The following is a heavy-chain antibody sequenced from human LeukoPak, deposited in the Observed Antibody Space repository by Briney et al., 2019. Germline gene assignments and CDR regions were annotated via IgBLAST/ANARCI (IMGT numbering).Heavy chain of an antibody. V-gene: IGHV1-18*04. CDR3: ARQSGRWYYDSSGYSYYFDY. CDR2: ISAYNGNT. Sequence: ASVKVSCKASGYTFTSYYMHWVRQAPGQGLEWMGWISAYNGNTNYAQKLQGRVTMTTDTSTSTAYMELRSLRSEDTAVYYCARQSGRWYYDSSGYSYYFDYWGQGTLVTVSS. CDR1: GYTFTSYY. J-gene: IGHJ4*02. D-gene: IGHD3-22*01.